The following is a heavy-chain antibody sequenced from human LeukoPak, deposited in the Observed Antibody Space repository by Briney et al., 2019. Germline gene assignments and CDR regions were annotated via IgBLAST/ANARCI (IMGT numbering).Heavy chain of an antibody. J-gene: IGHJ4*02. CDR3: ARVIGGRFDY. CDR1: GGSFSGYY. CDR2: INHSGST. V-gene: IGHV4-34*01. D-gene: IGHD1-26*01. Sequence: PSETLSLTCAVYGGSFSGYYWSWIRQPPGKGLEWIGEINHSGSTNYNPSLKSRVTMSVDTSKNQFSLKLSSVTAADTAVYYCARVIGGRFDYWGQGTLVTVSS.